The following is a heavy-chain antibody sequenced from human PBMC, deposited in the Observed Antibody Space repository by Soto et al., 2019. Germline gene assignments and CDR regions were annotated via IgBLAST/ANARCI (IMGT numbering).Heavy chain of an antibody. Sequence: SQTLSLTCPISGDSVSSNSAAWNCIRQSPSRGLVWLGRTSYRTRWYSDSAVSVLIRITISPDTSKNQFSLQLNSVTPEDTALKCLARGAAGAFDFWGQGTIVTVSS. J-gene: IGHJ3*01. CDR3: ARGAAGAFDF. CDR2: TSYRTRWYS. V-gene: IGHV6-1*01. CDR1: GDSVSSNSAA.